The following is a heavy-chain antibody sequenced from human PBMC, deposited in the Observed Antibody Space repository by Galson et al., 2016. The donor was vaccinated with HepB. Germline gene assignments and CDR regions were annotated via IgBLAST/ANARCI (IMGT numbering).Heavy chain of an antibody. CDR3: ARIRSGRGVLITSLYYFDY. CDR2: IFSDDEK. J-gene: IGHJ4*02. CDR1: GFTLSNATMG. V-gene: IGHV2-26*01. Sequence: PALVKPTQTLTLTCTVSGFTLSNATMGVSWIRQPPGKALEWLAHIFSDDEKSYSTSLKSRLTISEDTSKSQVVLTMTNMDPVDTATYYCARIRSGRGVLITSLYYFDYWGQGTLVTVSS. D-gene: IGHD3-10*01.